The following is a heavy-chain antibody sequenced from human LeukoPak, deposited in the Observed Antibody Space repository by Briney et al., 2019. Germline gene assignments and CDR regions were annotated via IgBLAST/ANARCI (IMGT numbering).Heavy chain of an antibody. CDR1: GGTFSSYA. D-gene: IGHD6-13*01. Sequence: SVKVSCKASGGTFSSYAINWVRQAPGQGLEWMGRIIPIFGTANYAQRFQGRVTITTDESTSTAYMELSSQRSEDTAVYYCARDNIAAAAEYWGQGTLVTVSS. J-gene: IGHJ4*02. CDR3: ARDNIAAAAEY. V-gene: IGHV1-69*05. CDR2: IIPIFGTA.